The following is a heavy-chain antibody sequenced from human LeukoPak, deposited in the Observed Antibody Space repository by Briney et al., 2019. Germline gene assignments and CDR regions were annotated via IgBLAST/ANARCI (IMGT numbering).Heavy chain of an antibody. J-gene: IGHJ4*02. V-gene: IGHV3-66*02. CDR1: GFTVNGKY. CDR3: ARHLRVYAFDY. CDR2: IYSTGST. Sequence: PGGSLRLSCAASGFTVNGKYMSWVRQAPGKGLEWVSVIYSTGSTYYADYVKGRFTVSRDTSSNTVYLQMNSLTAEDTAVYYCARHLRVYAFDYWGQGTLVTVSS. D-gene: IGHD2-8*01.